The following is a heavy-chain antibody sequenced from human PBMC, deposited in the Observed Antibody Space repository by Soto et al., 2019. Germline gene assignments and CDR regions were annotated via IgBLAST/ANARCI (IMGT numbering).Heavy chain of an antibody. CDR3: ARGKEVAVAYYYYYGMDV. CDR2: MNPNSGNT. V-gene: IGHV1-8*01. J-gene: IGHJ6*02. CDR1: GYTFTSYD. Sequence: QVQLVQSGAEVKKPGASVKVSCKASGYTFTSYDINWVRQATRQGLEWMGWMNPNSGNTGYAQKFQGRVTMTRNTSISTAYMELSSLRSEDTAVYYCARGKEVAVAYYYYYGMDVWGQGTTVTVSS. D-gene: IGHD6-19*01.